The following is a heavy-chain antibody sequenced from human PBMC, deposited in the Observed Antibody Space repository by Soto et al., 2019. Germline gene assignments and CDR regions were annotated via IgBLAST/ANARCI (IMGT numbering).Heavy chain of an antibody. CDR3: TTDSYTSVIVVRFDY. J-gene: IGHJ4*01. CDR2: IKSKGHGGTT. CDR1: GFAFSNAW. V-gene: IGHV3-15*07. D-gene: IGHD3-22*01. Sequence: GGSLRLSCAASGFAFSNAWINWVRQAPGKGLEWVGRIKSKGHGGTTDFAAPVRGRFAISRDDSRNLVYMQMNSLDTEDTAVYYCTTDSYTSVIVVRFDYWGHGTLVTVSS.